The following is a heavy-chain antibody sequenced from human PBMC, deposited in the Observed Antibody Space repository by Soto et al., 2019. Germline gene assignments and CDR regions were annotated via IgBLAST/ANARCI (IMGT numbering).Heavy chain of an antibody. CDR1: GFTFSGFG. CDR2: IWYDGSKK. D-gene: IGHD4-17*01. J-gene: IGHJ3*02. CDR3: ARGRGGSYGGNSAHFDI. Sequence: QVQLVESGGGVVQPGTSLRLSCEASGFTFSGFGMHWVRQAPGKGLEWVAVIWYDGSKKYYADCVKGRFTISRDNSKNAVYLQMNRLRAEDTAVYYCARGRGGSYGGNSAHFDIWGQGTLVTVSS. V-gene: IGHV3-33*01.